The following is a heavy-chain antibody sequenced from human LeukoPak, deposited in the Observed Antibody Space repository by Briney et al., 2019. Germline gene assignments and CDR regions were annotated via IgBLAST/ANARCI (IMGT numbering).Heavy chain of an antibody. D-gene: IGHD3-16*01. CDR2: INSDGRST. J-gene: IGHJ4*02. CDR1: GFTFRSYW. Sequence: GGSLRLSCAASGFTFRSYWMHWVRQAPGKGLLWVSRINSDGRSTNYADSVKGRFTISRDNAKNTLNLQMNGLRAEDTALYYCARGNDDYVSLFDYWGQGTLVTVSS. CDR3: ARGNDDYVSLFDY. V-gene: IGHV3-74*01.